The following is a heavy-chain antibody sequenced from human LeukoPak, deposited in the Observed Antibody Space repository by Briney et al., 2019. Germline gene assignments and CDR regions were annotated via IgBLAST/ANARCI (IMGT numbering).Heavy chain of an antibody. CDR1: GGSTSSSNYY. D-gene: IGHD2/OR15-2a*01. CDR2: IYYSGST. Sequence: PSETLSLTSTVSGGSTSSSNYYWGWIRQPPGKGLEWIGSIYYSGSTYYNPSLKSRVTISVDMSKNQFSLKLSSVTAADTAVYYCASYSDSTSFGPPYNWGQGTLVTVSS. V-gene: IGHV4-39*01. J-gene: IGHJ4*02. CDR3: ASYSDSTSFGPPYN.